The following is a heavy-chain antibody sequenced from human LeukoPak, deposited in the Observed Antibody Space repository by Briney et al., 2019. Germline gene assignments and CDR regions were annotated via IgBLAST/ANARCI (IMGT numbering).Heavy chain of an antibody. CDR2: INPSGGST. V-gene: IGHV1-18*01. CDR1: GYTFTSYG. D-gene: IGHD2-21*01. J-gene: IGHJ4*02. Sequence: VASVKVSCKASGYTFTSYGISWVRQAPGQGLEWMGIINPSGGSTNYAQKFQGRVSMTTDTSTSTAYMELRSLRSDDTAVYCCARDIRVARGAFDYWGQGTLVTVSS. CDR3: ARDIRVARGAFDY.